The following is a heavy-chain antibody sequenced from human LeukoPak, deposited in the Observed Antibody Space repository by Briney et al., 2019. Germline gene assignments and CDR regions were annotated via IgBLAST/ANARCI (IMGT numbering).Heavy chain of an antibody. V-gene: IGHV4-39*07. CDR3: ARVRPAFVP. CDR2: ISYSGGT. CDR1: GGTISSPTYY. Sequence: SETLSLTCTVYGGTISSPTYYWGWIRQPPGKGLEWLGTISYSGGTWYNPSLMGRVTILLATSKNQVSLKLTSVPAADTAVYYCARVRPAFVPWRQGTLVTVSS. J-gene: IGHJ5*02.